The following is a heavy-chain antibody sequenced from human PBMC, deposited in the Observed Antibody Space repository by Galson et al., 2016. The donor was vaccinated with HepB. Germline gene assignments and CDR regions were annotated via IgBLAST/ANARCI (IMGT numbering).Heavy chain of an antibody. D-gene: IGHD2-15*01. V-gene: IGHV3-30*18. Sequence: SLRLSCAASGFIFKNYGVHWVRQAPGKGLEWVAVISDDGSYKEYVDSVKGRFTISRDNSKNTLYLQMNRLRDEDTAVYYCAKDRTPFCSGASCSVSFDCWGQGTLVTVSS. CDR1: GFIFKNYG. CDR3: AKDRTPFCSGASCSVSFDC. J-gene: IGHJ4*02. CDR2: ISDDGSYK.